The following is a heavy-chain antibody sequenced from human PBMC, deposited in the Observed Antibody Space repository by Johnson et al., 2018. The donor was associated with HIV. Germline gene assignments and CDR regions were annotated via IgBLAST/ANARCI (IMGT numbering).Heavy chain of an antibody. D-gene: IGHD3-22*01. CDR1: GFTFSSYA. Sequence: QVQLVESGGDVVQPGRSLRLSSVVSGFTFSSYATHWVRQAPGKGLEWVAFIRSDGSNRYYADSVKGRFTISRENSKNTLYLQMNSLRAEDTAVYYCAKDPSPWLLGNDAFDIWGQGTMVTVSS. J-gene: IGHJ3*02. V-gene: IGHV3-30*02. CDR2: IRSDGSNR. CDR3: AKDPSPWLLGNDAFDI.